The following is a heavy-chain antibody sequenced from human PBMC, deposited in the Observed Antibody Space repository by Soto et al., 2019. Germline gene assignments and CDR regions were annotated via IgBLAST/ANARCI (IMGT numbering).Heavy chain of an antibody. CDR1: GYTFTSYG. CDR2: ISAYNGNT. CDR3: ARVNRCSGGSCYSGPAEYFQH. D-gene: IGHD2-15*01. V-gene: IGHV1-18*01. J-gene: IGHJ1*01. Sequence: GASVKVSCKASGYTFTSYGISWVRQAPGQGLEWMGWISAYNGNTNYAQKLQGRVTMTTDTSTSTAYMELRSLRSDDTAVYYCARVNRCSGGSCYSGPAEYFQHWGQGTLVTVSS.